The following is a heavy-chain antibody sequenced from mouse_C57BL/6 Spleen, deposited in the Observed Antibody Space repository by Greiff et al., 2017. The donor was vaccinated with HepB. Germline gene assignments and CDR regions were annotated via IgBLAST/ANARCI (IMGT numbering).Heavy chain of an antibody. J-gene: IGHJ3*01. CDR3: ARNYYGSRTGNFAY. CDR1: GYSITSGHY. Sequence: EVKLVESGPGLVKPSQSLSLTCSVTGYSITSGHYWNWIRQFPGNKLEWMGYISYDGSNNYNPSLKNRISITRDTSKNQFFLKLNSVTTEDTATYYCARNYYGSRTGNFAYWGQGTLVTVSA. CDR2: ISYDGSN. D-gene: IGHD1-1*01. V-gene: IGHV3-6*01.